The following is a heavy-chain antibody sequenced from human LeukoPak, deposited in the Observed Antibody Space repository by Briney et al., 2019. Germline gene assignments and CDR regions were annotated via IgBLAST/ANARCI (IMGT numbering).Heavy chain of an antibody. CDR1: GFTFSSYG. D-gene: IGHD6-13*01. CDR2: ISGSGGST. J-gene: IGHJ6*03. CDR3: ARDGVAAAGNYYYYYMDV. Sequence: PGGSLRLSCAASGFTFSSYGMSWVRQAPGKGLEWVSAISGSGGSTYYADSVKGRFTISRDNSKNTLYLQMNSLRAEDTAVYYCARDGVAAAGNYYYYYMDVWGKGTTVTVSS. V-gene: IGHV3-23*01.